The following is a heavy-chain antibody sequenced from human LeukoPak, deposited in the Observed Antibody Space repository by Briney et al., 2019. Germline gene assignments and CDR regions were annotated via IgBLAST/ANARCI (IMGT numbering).Heavy chain of an antibody. V-gene: IGHV4-59*01. CDR3: ARGRLALPY. J-gene: IGHJ4*02. D-gene: IGHD2-15*01. Sequence: SETLSLTCTVSGGSISSCYWSWIRQPPGKGLEWIGYIYYSGSTNYNPSLKSRVAMSVDTSNNQFFLRLTSVTAADTALYYCARGRLALPYWGQGTLVTVSS. CDR2: IYYSGST. CDR1: GGSISSCY.